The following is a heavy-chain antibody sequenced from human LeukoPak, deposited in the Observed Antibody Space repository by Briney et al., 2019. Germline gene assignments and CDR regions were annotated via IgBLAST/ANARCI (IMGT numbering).Heavy chain of an antibody. V-gene: IGHV3-66*01. CDR3: AIDPPTMMIDY. Sequence: GGSLRLSCLASGFTVSSNYMSWVRQAPGKGLARVSVIYSDGSTYYADSVKGRFTISRDNSKNTLYLQMNSLRAEDTAVYYCAIDPPTMMIDYWGQGTLVSVSS. J-gene: IGHJ4*02. CDR1: GFTVSSNY. CDR2: IYSDGST. D-gene: IGHD3-22*01.